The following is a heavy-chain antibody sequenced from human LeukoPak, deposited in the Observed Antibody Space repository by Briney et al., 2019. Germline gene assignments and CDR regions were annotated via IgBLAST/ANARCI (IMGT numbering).Heavy chain of an antibody. D-gene: IGHD5-24*01. J-gene: IGHJ4*02. CDR1: GGSIYSGSYY. Sequence: SQTLSLTCNVSGGSIYSGSYYWSWIRQPAGKGLEWIGRIYTSGSTNYNPSLKSRVTISVDTSKNQFSLKLSSVTAADTAVYYCARDRRDGYNLYYFDLWGQGTLVTVSS. V-gene: IGHV4-61*02. CDR2: IYTSGST. CDR3: ARDRRDGYNLYYFDL.